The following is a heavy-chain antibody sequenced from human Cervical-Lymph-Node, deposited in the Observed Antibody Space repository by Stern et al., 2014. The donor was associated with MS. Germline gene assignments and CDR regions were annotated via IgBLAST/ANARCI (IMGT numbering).Heavy chain of an antibody. CDR3: ARGVGDY. CDR1: GFNFSSYW. CDR2: INRDGSDT. D-gene: IGHD3-16*01. J-gene: IGHJ4*02. Sequence: EVQLVESGGGLVQPGGSLRLSCAASGFNFSSYWMHWVRQFPEKGLFWVSQINRDGSDTSYGDSVKGRFSISRDNIRNMLYLRMTSLRAEDTAVYYCARGVGDYWGQGARVTVSS. V-gene: IGHV3-74*01.